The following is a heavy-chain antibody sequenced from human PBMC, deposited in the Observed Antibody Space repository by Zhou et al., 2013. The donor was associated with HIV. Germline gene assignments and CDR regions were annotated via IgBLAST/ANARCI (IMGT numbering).Heavy chain of an antibody. CDR3: ARVVDSGSDYDWYFDL. CDR2: INPNSGGI. D-gene: IGHD5-12*01. Sequence: QVQLVQSGAEVKKPGASVKVSCKASGYTFIDYYMHWVRQAPGQGLEWMGWINPNSGGINYAQKFQGRVTMTRDTSISTAYMELGRLRSDDTAVYYCARVVDSGSDYDWYFDLWGRGTLVTVSS. V-gene: IGHV1-2*02. J-gene: IGHJ2*01. CDR1: GYTFIDYY.